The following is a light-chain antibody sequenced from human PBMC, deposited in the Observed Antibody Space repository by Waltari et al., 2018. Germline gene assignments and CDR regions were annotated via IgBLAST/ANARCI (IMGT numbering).Light chain of an antibody. CDR3: QQYGGSSLT. Sequence: EIVLTQSPATLSLSPGERANLSCGASQSISSRSLAWYQQKPGLAPRLLIYDASSRATGIPDRFSGSGSGTDFSLTISRLEPEDFAVYHCQQYGGSSLTFGGGTRVEIK. J-gene: IGKJ4*01. CDR1: QSISSRS. V-gene: IGKV3D-20*01. CDR2: DAS.